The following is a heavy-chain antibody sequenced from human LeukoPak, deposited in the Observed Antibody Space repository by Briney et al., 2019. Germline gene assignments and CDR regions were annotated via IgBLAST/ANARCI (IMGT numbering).Heavy chain of an antibody. CDR3: ARFGSAGDRRAGY. D-gene: IGHD6-13*01. CDR2: IYPGDSDT. Sequence: GESLKISCKGSGYSFTSHWIGWVRQMSGKGLEWMGIIYPGDSDTRYSPSFQGQVTISADKSISTAYLQWSSLKASDTAMYYCARFGSAGDRRAGYWGQGTLVTVSS. CDR1: GYSFTSHW. V-gene: IGHV5-51*01. J-gene: IGHJ4*02.